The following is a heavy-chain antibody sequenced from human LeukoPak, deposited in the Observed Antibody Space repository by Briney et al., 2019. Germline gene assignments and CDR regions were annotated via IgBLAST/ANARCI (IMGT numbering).Heavy chain of an antibody. Sequence: GSLRLSCVASGITFSNYAVSWVRQAPEKGLDWVSVISGSAHKIRYADSVKGRFTISRDNSENIVYLQMINLRAEDTDVYYCAGRVTGYSSGYVYWGQGTLVTVSS. CDR1: GITFSNYA. CDR2: ISGSAHKI. V-gene: IGHV3-23*01. CDR3: AGRVTGYSSGYVY. J-gene: IGHJ4*02. D-gene: IGHD5-18*01.